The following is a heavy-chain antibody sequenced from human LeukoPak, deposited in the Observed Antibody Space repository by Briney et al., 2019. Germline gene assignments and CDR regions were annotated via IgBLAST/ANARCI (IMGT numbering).Heavy chain of an antibody. CDR1: GFTFSDHC. V-gene: IGHV3-72*01. CDR3: TRVRLGAATRYFDY. Sequence: GGSLRLSCAASGFTFSDHCMDWVRLPPGKGLEWVGRIRNKANSYGTEYAASVKDRFTISRDDSKSSLYLQMNSLRSEDTALYYCTRVRLGAATRYFDYWGQGTLVTVSS. D-gene: IGHD1-26*01. J-gene: IGHJ4*02. CDR2: IRNKANSYGT.